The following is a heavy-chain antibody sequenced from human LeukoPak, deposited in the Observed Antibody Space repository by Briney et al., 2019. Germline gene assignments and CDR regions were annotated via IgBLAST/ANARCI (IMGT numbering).Heavy chain of an antibody. Sequence: QPSETLSLTCTVSGGSISSGSYYWSWIRQPAGKGLEWIGRIYTSGSTNYNPSLKSRVTISVDTSKNQFSLKLGSVTAADTAVYYCARGTAGYYETLDYWGQGTLVTVSS. CDR2: IYTSGST. D-gene: IGHD3-22*01. CDR3: ARGTAGYYETLDY. V-gene: IGHV4-61*02. CDR1: GGSISSGSYY. J-gene: IGHJ4*02.